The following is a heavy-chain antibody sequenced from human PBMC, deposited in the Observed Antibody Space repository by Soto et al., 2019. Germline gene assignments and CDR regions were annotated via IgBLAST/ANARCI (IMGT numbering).Heavy chain of an antibody. Sequence: EVQLFASGGGLVQPGGSLRLSCEASGFTFSSYAINWVRQAPWKGLEGVSVITRTGGSTNYADSVKGRFTISSDNTKNTLYLKVNSLRVEDTAVYYCSKETGGGGTVDCWGQGTLVTVSS. CDR2: ITRTGGST. D-gene: IGHD2-15*01. CDR3: SKETGGGGTVDC. J-gene: IGHJ4*02. CDR1: GFTFSSYA. V-gene: IGHV3-23*01.